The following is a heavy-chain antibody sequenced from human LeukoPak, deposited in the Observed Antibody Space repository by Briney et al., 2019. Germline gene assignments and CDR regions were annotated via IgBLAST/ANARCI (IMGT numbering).Heavy chain of an antibody. J-gene: IGHJ2*01. CDR2: INEHGTDS. D-gene: IGHD3-22*01. V-gene: IGHV3-74*03. Sequence: PGGSLRLSCTASGFTFSGHWIHWVRQAPGMGLVWVSRINEHGTDSMYAESVKGRFTISRDNSKNTLYLQMNSLRAEDTAVYYCAKPSLYYYDTSGYYRYWYFDLWGRGTLVTVS. CDR3: AKPSLYYYDTSGYYRYWYFDL. CDR1: GFTFSGHW.